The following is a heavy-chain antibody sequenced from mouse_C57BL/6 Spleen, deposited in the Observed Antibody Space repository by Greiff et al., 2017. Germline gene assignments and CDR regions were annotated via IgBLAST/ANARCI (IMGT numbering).Heavy chain of an antibody. V-gene: IGHV5-17*01. CDR1: GFTFSDYG. Sequence: EVNVVESGGGLVKPGGSLKLSCEASGFTFSDYGMNWVRQAPEKGLEWVAYISSGSSTIYYADTVKGRFTISRDNAKNTLFLQMTSLRSDDTAMYYCARDDYGVMDYWGQGTSVTVSS. CDR2: ISSGSSTI. CDR3: ARDDYGVMDY. J-gene: IGHJ4*01. D-gene: IGHD2-4*01.